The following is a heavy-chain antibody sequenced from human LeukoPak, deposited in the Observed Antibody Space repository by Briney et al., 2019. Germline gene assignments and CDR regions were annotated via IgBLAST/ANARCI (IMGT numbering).Heavy chain of an antibody. J-gene: IGHJ3*02. Sequence: GASVKVPCKASGYTFTGYYMHWVRQAPGQGLEWMGWINPNSGGTNYAQKFQGRVTMTRDTSISTAYMELSRLRSGDTAVYYCASCIAVAGTDDAFDIWGQGTMVTVSS. CDR1: GYTFTGYY. CDR3: ASCIAVAGTDDAFDI. D-gene: IGHD6-19*01. CDR2: INPNSGGT. V-gene: IGHV1-2*02.